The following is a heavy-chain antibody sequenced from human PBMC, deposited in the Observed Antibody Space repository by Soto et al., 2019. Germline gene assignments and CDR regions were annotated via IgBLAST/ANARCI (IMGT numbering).Heavy chain of an antibody. Sequence: GALRLSCAASGFTFSSYAMHWVRQAPGKGLEWVAVISYDGSNKYYADSVKGRFTISRDNSKNTLYLQMNSLRAEDTAVYYCARDVESGSSQYYYYYYGMDVWGQGTTVTVS. V-gene: IGHV3-30-3*01. CDR2: ISYDGSNK. J-gene: IGHJ6*02. CDR3: ARDVESGSSQYYYYYYGMDV. D-gene: IGHD1-26*01. CDR1: GFTFSSYA.